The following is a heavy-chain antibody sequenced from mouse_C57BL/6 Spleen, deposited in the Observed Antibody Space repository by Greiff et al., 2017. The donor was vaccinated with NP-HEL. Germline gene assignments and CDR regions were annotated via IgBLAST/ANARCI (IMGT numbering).Heavy chain of an antibody. V-gene: IGHV1-64*01. D-gene: IGHD2-4*01. CDR1: GYTFTSYW. CDR3: ASRLRRIDYWYAMDY. CDR2: IHPNSGST. Sequence: QVQLQQPGAELVKPGASVKLSCKASGYTFTSYWMHWVKQRPGQGLEWIGMIHPNSGSTNYNEKFKSKATLTVDKSSSTAYMQLSSLTSEDSAVYYCASRLRRIDYWYAMDYWGQGTSVTVSS. J-gene: IGHJ4*01.